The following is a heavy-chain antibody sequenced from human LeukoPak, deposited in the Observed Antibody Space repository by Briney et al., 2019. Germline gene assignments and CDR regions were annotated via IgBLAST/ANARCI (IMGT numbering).Heavy chain of an antibody. D-gene: IGHD3-22*01. V-gene: IGHV3-23*01. CDR1: GFTFSSYA. CDR3: AKDLVGGDSSGYYYHDY. J-gene: IGHJ4*02. CDR2: ISGSGGST. Sequence: GGSLRLSCAASGFTFSSYAMSWVRQAPGKGLEWVSAISGSGGSTYYADSVKGRFTISRDNSKNTLYLQVNSLRAEDTAVYYCAKDLVGGDSSGYYYHDYWGQGTLVTVSS.